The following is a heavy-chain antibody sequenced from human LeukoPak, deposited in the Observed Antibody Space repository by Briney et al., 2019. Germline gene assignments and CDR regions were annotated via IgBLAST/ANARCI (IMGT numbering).Heavy chain of an antibody. D-gene: IGHD3-10*01. V-gene: IGHV3-48*01. CDR3: ARVRAGLSAGYYYYMDV. CDR2: ITSTSSTI. Sequence: GGSLRLSCAASGFAFNTYSMNWVRQAPGKGLEWVSYITSTSSTIHHADSVKGRFTISRDNVKNSLSLQMNSLRAEDTAVYYCARVRAGLSAGYYYYMDVWGKGTTVTVSS. J-gene: IGHJ6*03. CDR1: GFAFNTYS.